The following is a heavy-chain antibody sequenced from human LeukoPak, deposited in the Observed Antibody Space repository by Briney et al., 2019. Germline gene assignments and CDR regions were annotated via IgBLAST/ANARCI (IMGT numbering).Heavy chain of an antibody. Sequence: PGGSLRLSCAASGFTFSSYAMSWVRQAPGKGLEWVSAISGSGGSTYYADSVKGRFTISRDNSKSTLYVQMNSLRAEDTAVYYCARDYSSGSYPRIYFDYWGQGTLVTVSS. D-gene: IGHD3-10*01. J-gene: IGHJ4*02. V-gene: IGHV3-23*01. CDR1: GFTFSSYA. CDR2: ISGSGGST. CDR3: ARDYSSGSYPRIYFDY.